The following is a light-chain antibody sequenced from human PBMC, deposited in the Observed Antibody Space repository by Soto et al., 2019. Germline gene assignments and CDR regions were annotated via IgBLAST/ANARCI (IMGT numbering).Light chain of an antibody. CDR1: QSVSSSY. CDR2: GAS. J-gene: IGKJ1*01. V-gene: IGKV3-20*01. CDR3: QQYDSSPWR. Sequence: EIVLTQSPGTLSLSPGERATLSCRASQSVSSSYLAWYQQKPGQAPMLLIYGASSRATGIPDRFSGSGSGTDFTLTISRLEPEDFALYYCQQYDSSPWRCAQGTKVDIK.